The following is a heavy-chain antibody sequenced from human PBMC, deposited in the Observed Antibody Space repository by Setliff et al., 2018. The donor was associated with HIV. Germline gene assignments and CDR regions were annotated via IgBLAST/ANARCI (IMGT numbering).Heavy chain of an antibody. J-gene: IGHJ3*02. CDR2: INYSGST. D-gene: IGHD1-1*01. Sequence: SETLSLTCAVCGGSFSGHYWSWIRQHPGKGLEWIGYINYSGSTYYNPSLKSRVTFSVDTSKNQFSLKLSSVMAADTAVYYCAREERREAFDIWGQGTMVTVSS. CDR1: GGSFSGHY. V-gene: IGHV4-31*11. CDR3: AREERREAFDI.